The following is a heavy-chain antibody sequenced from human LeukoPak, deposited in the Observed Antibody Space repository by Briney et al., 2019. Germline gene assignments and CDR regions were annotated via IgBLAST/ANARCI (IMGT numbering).Heavy chain of an antibody. J-gene: IGHJ4*02. CDR1: GFPFSSYW. V-gene: IGHV3-7*04. CDR3: TRVGYIDEGIDY. Sequence: GGSLRLSCVASGFPFSSYWMTWVRQASGKGLEWVANIKQDGSKKSYVDSVKGRFTISRDNAKNSLYLQMNSLRAEDTAIYYCTRVGYIDEGIDYWGQGTLVTVSS. D-gene: IGHD5-24*01. CDR2: IKQDGSKK.